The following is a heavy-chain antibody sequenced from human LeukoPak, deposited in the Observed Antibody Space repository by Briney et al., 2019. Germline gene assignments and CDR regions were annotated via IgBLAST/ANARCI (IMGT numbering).Heavy chain of an antibody. CDR2: VSSSGAYT. CDR3: VRDLRFIGGSDWFDP. D-gene: IGHD3-3*01. CDR1: GFIFSDYT. V-gene: IGHV3-21*01. Sequence: GSLRLSCAASGFIFSDYTMNWVRQAQGKGLEWVSSVSSSGAYTFYADSVKGRFTISRDNAKNSLFLQMDSLRVDDSALYYCVRDLRFIGGSDWFDPWGQGTQVIASS. J-gene: IGHJ5*02.